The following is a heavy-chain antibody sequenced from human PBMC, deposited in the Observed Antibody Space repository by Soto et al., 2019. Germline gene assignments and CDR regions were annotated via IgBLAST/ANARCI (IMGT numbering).Heavy chain of an antibody. CDR3: ARDGLTFGGD. CDR2: ISSSIAYI. Sequence: EVHLVEAGGGLVKPGESLTLSCAASGFTFGSFTLNWVRQAPGKGLEWVSSISSSIAYIYYAESVKGRFTISRDNARSTLYLQMNSLRLDDTAVYFCARDGLTFGGDWGQGTLVAVSS. J-gene: IGHJ4*02. D-gene: IGHD3-16*01. V-gene: IGHV3-21*06. CDR1: GFTFGSFT.